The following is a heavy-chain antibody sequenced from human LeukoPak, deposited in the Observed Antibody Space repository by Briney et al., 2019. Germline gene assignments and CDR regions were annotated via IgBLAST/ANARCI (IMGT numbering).Heavy chain of an antibody. D-gene: IGHD6-13*01. CDR2: IYSGGST. V-gene: IGHV3-66*01. J-gene: IGHJ4*01. Sequence: GGSLRLSCAASGFTVSSNYMSWVRQAPGKGLEWVSVIYSGGSTYYADSVKGRFTISRDNSKNTLDLQMNSLRADDTAVYYCARDGFISNTWYGFLGFWGQGTLVTVSS. CDR3: ARDGFISNTWYGFLGF. CDR1: GFTVSSNY.